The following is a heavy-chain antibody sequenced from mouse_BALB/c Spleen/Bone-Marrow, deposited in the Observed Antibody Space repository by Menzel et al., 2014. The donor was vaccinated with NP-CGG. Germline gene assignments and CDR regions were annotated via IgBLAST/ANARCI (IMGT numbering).Heavy chain of an antibody. CDR1: GYTFTSYW. J-gene: IGHJ2*01. V-gene: IGHV1-5*01. D-gene: IGHD3-1*01. Sequence: EVQLQQSGTVLARPGASVKMSCKASGYTFTSYWMHWVKLRPGQGLEWIGTIYPGNSDTTYNQKFKGKAKLTAVTSTSTAYMELSSLTNEDSAVYYCTTLARNYFDYWGQGTTLTVSS. CDR3: TTLARNYFDY. CDR2: IYPGNSDT.